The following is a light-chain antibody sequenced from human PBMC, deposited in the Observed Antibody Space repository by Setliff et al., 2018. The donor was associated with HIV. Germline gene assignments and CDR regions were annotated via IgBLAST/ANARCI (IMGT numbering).Light chain of an antibody. Sequence: QSVLTQPASVSGSPGQSITISCTGTSSDIGRYNYVSWYQQYPGKAPKLIIYEVNNRPSGLPIRFSGSKSGNTASLTISGLQAEDEADYYCSSYTTISTLVLFGGGTKVTVL. J-gene: IGLJ2*01. CDR2: EVN. V-gene: IGLV2-14*03. CDR1: SSDIGRYNY. CDR3: SSYTTISTLVL.